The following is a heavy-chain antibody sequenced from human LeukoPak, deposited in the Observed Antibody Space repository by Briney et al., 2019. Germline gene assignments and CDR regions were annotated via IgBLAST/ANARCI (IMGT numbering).Heavy chain of an antibody. D-gene: IGHD3-3*01. Sequence: ASVKVSCKTSGYSRFISYHTHWVRQAPGHGREWVGIVSPSGDSTTYAEKFQGRVKMTGDMSTRTVYMELSSLRSEDTAVYYCARDGGNFGVDTWGQGTLVTVSS. V-gene: IGHV1-46*01. CDR2: VSPSGDST. J-gene: IGHJ5*02. CDR1: GYSRFISYH. CDR3: ARDGGNFGVDT.